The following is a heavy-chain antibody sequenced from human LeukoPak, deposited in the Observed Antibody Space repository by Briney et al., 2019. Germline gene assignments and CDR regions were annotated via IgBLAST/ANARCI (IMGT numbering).Heavy chain of an antibody. J-gene: IGHJ4*02. CDR1: GFTFSSYA. Sequence: PGGSLRLSCAASGFTFSSYAMSWVRQAPGKGLEWVSAISGSGVTTYYADSVKGRFAISRDNSKNTLYLQMNSLRAEDTAVYYCAKDRGLYSSSWYGDYWGQGTLVTVSS. V-gene: IGHV3-23*01. CDR2: ISGSGVTT. CDR3: AKDRGLYSSSWYGDY. D-gene: IGHD6-13*01.